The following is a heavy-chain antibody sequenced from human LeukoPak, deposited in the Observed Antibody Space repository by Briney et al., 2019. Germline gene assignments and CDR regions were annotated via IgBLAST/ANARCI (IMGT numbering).Heavy chain of an antibody. J-gene: IGHJ6*02. CDR3: AKVGYYYDSSGYYSVYYYYYGMDV. Sequence: GGSLRLSCAASGFTFSSYAMSWVRQAPGKGLEWVSAISGSGGSTYYADSVKGRFTISRDNSKNTLYLQMNSLRAEDTAVYYCAKVGYYYDSSGYYSVYYYYYGMDVWGQGTTVTVSS. V-gene: IGHV3-23*01. CDR2: ISGSGGST. CDR1: GFTFSSYA. D-gene: IGHD3-22*01.